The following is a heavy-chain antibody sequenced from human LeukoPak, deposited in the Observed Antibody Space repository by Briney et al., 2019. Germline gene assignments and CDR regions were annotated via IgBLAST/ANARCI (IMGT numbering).Heavy chain of an antibody. CDR1: GYTLTELS. V-gene: IGHV1-24*01. D-gene: IGHD2-15*01. J-gene: IGHJ4*02. CDR3: ASVKGGYFDY. CDR2: FDPEDGET. Sequence: ASVKVSCKVSGYTLTELSMHWVRQAPGKGLEWMGGFDPEDGETIYAQKFQGRVTMTEDTSTDTAYMELSSLKASDTAMYYCASVKGGYFDYWGQETLVTVSS.